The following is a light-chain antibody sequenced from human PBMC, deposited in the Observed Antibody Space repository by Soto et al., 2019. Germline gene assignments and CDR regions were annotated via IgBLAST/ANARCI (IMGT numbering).Light chain of an antibody. V-gene: IGLV2-14*03. CDR2: DVS. J-gene: IGLJ1*01. CDR3: KSYTSSITSV. Sequence: QSALTQPVSVSGAPGEAITISCTGTSGDVGGYNYVSWYQQHPRKAPKLTIYDVSNRPSGVSNRFSGAKSGNTASLTISGLQAEDEADYYCKSYTSSITSVFGNGTKLTVL. CDR1: SGDVGGYNY.